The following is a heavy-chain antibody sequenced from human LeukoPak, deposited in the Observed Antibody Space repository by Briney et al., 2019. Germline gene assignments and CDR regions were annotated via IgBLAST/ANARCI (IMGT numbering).Heavy chain of an antibody. D-gene: IGHD5-12*01. CDR1: GYSFTNYW. V-gene: IGHV5-51*01. Sequence: GESLKISCKGSGYSFTNYWIGWVRQMPGKGLEWMGIIYPGDSDTRYSPSFQGQVTISADKSISTAYLQWSSLKASDTAMYYCARQHDYHWHYFDYWGQGTLVTVSS. J-gene: IGHJ4*02. CDR2: IYPGDSDT. CDR3: ARQHDYHWHYFDY.